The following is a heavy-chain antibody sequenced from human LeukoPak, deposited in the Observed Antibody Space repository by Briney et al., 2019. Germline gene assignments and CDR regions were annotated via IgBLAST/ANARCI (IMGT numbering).Heavy chain of an antibody. Sequence: GGSLRLSCAASGFTFSSYDMHWVRQPTGKGLEWVSAINTAGDTYYPGSVKGRFTISRENAKNSLYLQMNSLRAGDTAVYYRARIAVAGTPLGYYGMDVWGQGTTVTVSS. CDR2: INTAGDT. CDR1: GFTFSSYD. D-gene: IGHD6-19*01. J-gene: IGHJ6*02. V-gene: IGHV3-13*04. CDR3: ARIAVAGTPLGYYGMDV.